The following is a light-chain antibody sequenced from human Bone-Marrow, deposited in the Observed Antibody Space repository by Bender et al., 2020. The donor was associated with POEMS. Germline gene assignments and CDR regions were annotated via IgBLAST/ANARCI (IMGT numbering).Light chain of an antibody. CDR2: EVS. Sequence: QSALTQPPSASGSPGQSVTISCTGASTDVGGYNYVSWYQQHPGKVPKLIIYEVSERPSGVTDRFSGSKSGNTAYLTISGLQTEDEANYYCNSYRSSSPLGVFGGGTKLTVL. CDR1: STDVGGYNY. J-gene: IGLJ3*02. V-gene: IGLV2-8*01. CDR3: NSYRSSSPLGV.